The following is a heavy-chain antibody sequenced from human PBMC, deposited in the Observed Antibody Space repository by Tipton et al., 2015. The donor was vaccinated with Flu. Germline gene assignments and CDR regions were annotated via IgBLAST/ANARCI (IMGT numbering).Heavy chain of an antibody. D-gene: IGHD4-23*01. V-gene: IGHV4-59*01. J-gene: IGHJ4*02. Sequence: GLVKPSETLSLTCTVSGGSISGYYWTWIRRPPGKGLEWIGYIYYSGSTNYNPSLKSRVTISVDTSKNQFSLKLSSVTAADTAVYYCATEYRGGGNRYYFDYWGQGTLVTVSS. CDR3: ATEYRGGGNRYYFDY. CDR2: IYYSGST. CDR1: GGSISGYY.